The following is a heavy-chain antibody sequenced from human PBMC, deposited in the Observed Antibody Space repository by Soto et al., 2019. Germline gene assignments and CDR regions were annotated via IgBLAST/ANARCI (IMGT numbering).Heavy chain of an antibody. CDR2: ISSSGSTI. V-gene: IGHV3-48*03. CDR3: ARESFLYGDYYPHDY. Sequence: QPGGSLRLSCAASGFTFSSYEMNWVRQAPGKGLEWVSYISSSGSTIYYADSVKGRFTISRDNAKNSLYLQMNSLRAEDTAVYYCARESFLYGDYYPHDYWGQGTLVTVSS. D-gene: IGHD4-17*01. J-gene: IGHJ4*02. CDR1: GFTFSSYE.